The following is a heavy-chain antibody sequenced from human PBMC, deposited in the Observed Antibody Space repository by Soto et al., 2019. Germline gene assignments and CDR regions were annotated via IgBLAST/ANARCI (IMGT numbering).Heavy chain of an antibody. CDR3: ARQDSSGSLYYYYGMDV. CDR2: IYYSGST. D-gene: IGHD3-22*01. V-gene: IGHV4-39*01. J-gene: IGHJ6*02. CDR1: GGSISSSSYY. Sequence: PSETLSLTCTVSGGSISSSSYYWGWIRQPPGKGLEWIGSIYYSGSTYYNPSLKSRVTISVDTSKNQFSLRLSSVTAADTAVYYCARQDSSGSLYYYYGMDVWGQGTTVTVSS.